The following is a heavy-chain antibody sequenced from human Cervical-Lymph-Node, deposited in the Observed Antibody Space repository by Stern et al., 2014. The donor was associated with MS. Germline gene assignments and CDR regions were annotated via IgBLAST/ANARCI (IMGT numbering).Heavy chain of an antibody. CDR2: ISSSGSTI. CDR3: ARVRYSGSPHSDAFDI. D-gene: IGHD5-12*01. V-gene: IGHV3-11*01. CDR1: GFTFSDYY. Sequence: QVQLVESGGGLVKPGGSLRLSCAASGFTFSDYYMSWIRQAPGKGLQWVSYISSSGSTIYYADSVKGRFTIARDNAKNSLYLQMNSLRAEDTAVYYCARVRYSGSPHSDAFDIWGQGTMVTVSS. J-gene: IGHJ3*02.